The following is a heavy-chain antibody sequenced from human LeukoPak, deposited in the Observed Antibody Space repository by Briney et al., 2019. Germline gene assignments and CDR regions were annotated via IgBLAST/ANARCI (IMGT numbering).Heavy chain of an antibody. D-gene: IGHD4-17*01. CDR1: GITFSNYG. Sequence: GGSLRLSCAASGITFSNYGMSWVRQAPGKGLEWVSSISGRGDSTYYADSVKGRFTTSRDTSKNTLYLQMNSLRAEDTAVYYCAEDPMWGNYGDYILGGDDYWGQGALVTVSS. V-gene: IGHV3-23*01. CDR2: ISGRGDST. J-gene: IGHJ4*02. CDR3: AEDPMWGNYGDYILGGDDY.